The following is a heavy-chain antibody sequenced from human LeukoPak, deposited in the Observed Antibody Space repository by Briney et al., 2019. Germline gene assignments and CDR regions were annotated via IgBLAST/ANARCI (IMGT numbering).Heavy chain of an antibody. V-gene: IGHV3-74*01. CDR3: TSNYSSSY. CDR2: INSDGTGT. Sequence: PGGSLRLSCAASGLTFSSYWMHWVRQAPGKGLVWVARINSDGTGTTYADSVKGRFTISRDNAKNTLYLQMNGLRAEDTAVYYCTSNYSSSYWGQGTLVTVSS. CDR1: GLTFSSYW. D-gene: IGHD6-13*01. J-gene: IGHJ4*02.